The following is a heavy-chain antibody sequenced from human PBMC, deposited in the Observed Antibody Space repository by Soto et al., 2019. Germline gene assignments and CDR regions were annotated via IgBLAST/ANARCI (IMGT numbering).Heavy chain of an antibody. CDR2: IGYSGAT. D-gene: IGHD2-15*01. J-gene: IGHJ5*02. CDR3: ARGGASSKWFAP. CDR1: GGSITSGGSF. V-gene: IGHV4-31*03. Sequence: KTSETLSLTCTVSGGSITSGGSFWRWIRQHPGKGPEWIAFIGYSGATSYNPSLASRVTISADTYKSQFSLNLRSVTAADTAVYYCARGGASSKWFAPWGQGTRVTVSS.